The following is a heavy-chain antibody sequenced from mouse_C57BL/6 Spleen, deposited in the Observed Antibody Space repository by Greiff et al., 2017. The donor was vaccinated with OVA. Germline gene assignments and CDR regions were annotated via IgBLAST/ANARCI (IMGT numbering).Heavy chain of an antibody. Sequence: EVKLMESEGGLVQPGSSMKLSCTASGFTFSDYYMAWVRQVPEKGLEWVANINYDGSSTYYLDSLKSRFIISRDNAKNILYLQMSSLKSEDTATYYCARDSAYAMDYWGQGTSVTVSS. J-gene: IGHJ4*01. V-gene: IGHV5-16*01. CDR1: GFTFSDYY. CDR3: ARDSAYAMDY. D-gene: IGHD6-1*01. CDR2: INYDGSST.